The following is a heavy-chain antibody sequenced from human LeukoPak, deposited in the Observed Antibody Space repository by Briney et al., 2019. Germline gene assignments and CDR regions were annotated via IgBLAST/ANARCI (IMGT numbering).Heavy chain of an antibody. CDR2: FDPEDGET. CDR3: ATSITMVRGVIRVFDY. J-gene: IGHJ4*02. D-gene: IGHD3-10*01. Sequence: GASVKFSCKVSGYTLTELSMHWVRQAPGKGLEWMGGFDPEDGETIYAQKFQGRVTMTEDTSTDTAYMELSSLRSEDTAVYYCATSITMVRGVIRVFDYWGQGTLVTVSS. V-gene: IGHV1-24*01. CDR1: GYTLTELS.